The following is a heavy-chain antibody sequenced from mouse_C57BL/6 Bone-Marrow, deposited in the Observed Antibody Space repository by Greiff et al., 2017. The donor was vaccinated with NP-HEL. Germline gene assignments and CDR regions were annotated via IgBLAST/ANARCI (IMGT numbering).Heavy chain of an antibody. V-gene: IGHV5-12*01. CDR2: ISNGGGST. J-gene: IGHJ3*01. CDR1: GFTFSDYY. CDR3: ARQLGFAY. Sequence: EVKLMESGGGLVQPGGSLKLSCAASGFTFSDYYMYWVRQTPEKRLEWVAYISNGGGSTYYPDTVKGRFTISRDNAKNTLYLQMSRLKSEDTAMYYCARQLGFAYWGQGTLVTVS. D-gene: IGHD4-1*01.